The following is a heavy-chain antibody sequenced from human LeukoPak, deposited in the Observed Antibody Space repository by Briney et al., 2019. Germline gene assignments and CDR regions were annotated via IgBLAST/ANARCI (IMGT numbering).Heavy chain of an antibody. D-gene: IGHD6-13*01. CDR3: ATQAPPAVAAAGRAIGY. Sequence: GASVKVSCKASKYTFTDYYMHWVRQAPGQGLEWMGWINPNSGGTNYAQKFQGRVTMTRDTSISTAHMELSRLRSDDTAVYYCATQAPPAVAAAGRAIGYWGQGTLVTVSS. CDR1: KYTFTDYY. CDR2: INPNSGGT. J-gene: IGHJ4*02. V-gene: IGHV1-2*02.